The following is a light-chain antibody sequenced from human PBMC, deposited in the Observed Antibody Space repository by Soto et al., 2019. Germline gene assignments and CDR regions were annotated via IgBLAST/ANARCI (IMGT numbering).Light chain of an antibody. Sequence: QSALTQPHSVSGSPGQSVTISCSGTSSDVGNYNYVSWYQHHPGKAPKLMNYDVTTRPSGVPDRFSGSKSGNTASLTISGLQAEDEADFYCCSYAGSYTWVFGGGTHLTVL. CDR3: CSYAGSYTWV. J-gene: IGLJ3*02. CDR1: SSDVGNYNY. CDR2: DVT. V-gene: IGLV2-11*01.